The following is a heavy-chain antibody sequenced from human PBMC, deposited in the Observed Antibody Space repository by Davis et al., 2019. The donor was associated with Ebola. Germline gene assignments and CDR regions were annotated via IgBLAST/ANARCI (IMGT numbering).Heavy chain of an antibody. CDR2: INPNSGYA. Sequence: AASVKVSCKASGYTFTDYYLHWVRQAPGQGLEWMGRINPNSGYANYARKFQGRVTVTRDTSLSTAYMDLTGLKSDDTAVYYCARADSQVQLPGVYWGQGTLLTVSS. J-gene: IGHJ4*02. CDR1: GYTFTDYY. CDR3: ARADSQVQLPGVY. V-gene: IGHV1-2*06. D-gene: IGHD1-1*01.